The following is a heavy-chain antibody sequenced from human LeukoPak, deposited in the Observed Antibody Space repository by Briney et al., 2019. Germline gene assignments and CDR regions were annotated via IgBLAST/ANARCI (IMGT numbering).Heavy chain of an antibody. J-gene: IGHJ4*02. Sequence: GVSLRLPCAASGFTFSSYNMKCVRQAPGRGREGVSYISGRGNTIKYADSVKGRFTISRDNGKTSLYMHMSSLRAADTAISYCARDPPALEAFDYWGQGTQVTVSS. CDR1: GFTFSSYN. CDR2: ISGRGNTI. CDR3: ARDPPALEAFDY. V-gene: IGHV3-48*04.